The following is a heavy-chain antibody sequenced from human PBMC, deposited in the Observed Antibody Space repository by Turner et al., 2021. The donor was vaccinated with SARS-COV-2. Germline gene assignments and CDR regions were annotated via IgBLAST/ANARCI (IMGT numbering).Heavy chain of an antibody. CDR1: GFHFSGYG. V-gene: IGHV3-30*18. J-gene: IGHJ4*02. CDR2: ILYDGSNK. D-gene: IGHD3-10*01. CDR3: AKDGAPFLLYFGEPTFYFDY. Sequence: QVQLVESGGGVVQPGRSLRLSCAASGFHFSGYGMHWVRQAPGKGLEWVAVILYDGSNKYYADSVKGRFTISRDNSKNTLYLQMNSLRAEDTAVYYCAKDGAPFLLYFGEPTFYFDYWGQGTLVTVSS.